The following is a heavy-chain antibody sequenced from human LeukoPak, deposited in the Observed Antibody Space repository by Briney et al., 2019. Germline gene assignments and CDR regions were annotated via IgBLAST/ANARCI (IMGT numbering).Heavy chain of an antibody. D-gene: IGHD6-13*01. Sequence: PGGSLRLSCAASGFTFSSYEMNWVRQAPGKGLEWVSYISSSGSTIYYADSVKGRFTISRDNSKNTLYLQMNSLRAEDTAVYYCAKSSSSRYHLGVYWGQGTLVTVSS. CDR3: AKSSSSRYHLGVY. V-gene: IGHV3-48*03. CDR2: ISSSGSTI. J-gene: IGHJ4*02. CDR1: GFTFSSYE.